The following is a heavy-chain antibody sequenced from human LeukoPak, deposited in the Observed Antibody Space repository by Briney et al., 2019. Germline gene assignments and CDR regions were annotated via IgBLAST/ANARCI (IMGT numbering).Heavy chain of an antibody. J-gene: IGHJ4*02. CDR1: GFTFSSYG. D-gene: IGHD2-21*02. Sequence: GGSLRLPCAASGFTFSSYGMSWVRQAPGKGLEWVSAISGSGGSTYYADSVKGRFTISRDNSKNTLYLQMNSLRAEDTAVYYCAKECGGDCYPHFDYWGQGTLVTVSS. V-gene: IGHV3-23*01. CDR3: AKECGGDCYPHFDY. CDR2: ISGSGGST.